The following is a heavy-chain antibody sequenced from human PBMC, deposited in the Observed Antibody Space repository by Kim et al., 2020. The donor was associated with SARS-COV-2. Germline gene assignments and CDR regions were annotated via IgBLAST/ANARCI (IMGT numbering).Heavy chain of an antibody. Sequence: SETLSLTCTVSGGSVSSGSYYWSWIRQPPGKGLEWIGYIYYSGSTNYNPSLKSRVTISVDTSKNQFSLKLSSVTAADTAVYYSARDRLIQYCSGGSCYRGGYYYGMDVWGQGTTVTVSS. D-gene: IGHD2-15*01. CDR3: ARDRLIQYCSGGSCYRGGYYYGMDV. J-gene: IGHJ6*02. CDR1: GGSVSSGSYY. V-gene: IGHV4-61*01. CDR2: IYYSGST.